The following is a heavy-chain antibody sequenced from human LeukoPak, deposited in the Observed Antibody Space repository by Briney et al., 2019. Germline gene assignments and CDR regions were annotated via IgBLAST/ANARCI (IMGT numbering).Heavy chain of an antibody. V-gene: IGHV4-59*12. CDR2: IYYSGST. D-gene: IGHD2-15*01. CDR1: GGSISSYY. J-gene: IGHJ6*02. CDR3: ARAFSGGSYYYYYGMDV. Sequence: SETLSLTCTVSGGSISSYYWSWIRQPPGKGLEWIGYIYYSGSTNYNPSLKSRVTISVDRSKNQFSLKLSSVTAADTAVYYCARAFSGGSYYYYYGMDVWGQGTTVTVSS.